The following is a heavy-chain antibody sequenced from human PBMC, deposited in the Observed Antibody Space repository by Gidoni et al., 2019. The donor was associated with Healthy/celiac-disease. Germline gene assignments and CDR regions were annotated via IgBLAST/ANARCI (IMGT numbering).Heavy chain of an antibody. CDR2: ISGSGGST. J-gene: IGHJ4*02. CDR1: GFTFASYA. CDR3: AAQAYCTNGVCPSRD. D-gene: IGHD2-8*01. V-gene: IGHV3-23*01. Sequence: EVQLLASGGGLVQPGGSLRLSCAASGFTFASYAMSWVRQAPGKGLEWVSAISGSGGSTYYADSVKGRFTISRDNSKNTLYLQMNSLRAEDTAVYYCAAQAYCTNGVCPSRDWGQGTLVTVSS.